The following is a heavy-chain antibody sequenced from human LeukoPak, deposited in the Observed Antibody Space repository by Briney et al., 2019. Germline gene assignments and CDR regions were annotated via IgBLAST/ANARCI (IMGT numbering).Heavy chain of an antibody. CDR2: ISSSSSTI. Sequence: PGGSLRLSCAASGFTFSSYSMNWVRQAPGKGLEWVSYISSSSSTIYYADSVKGRFTISRDNAKNSLYLQMNSLRAEDTAVYYCARGPPPDLDYWGRGTLVTVSS. CDR3: ARGPPPDLDY. V-gene: IGHV3-48*04. CDR1: GFTFSSYS. J-gene: IGHJ4*02.